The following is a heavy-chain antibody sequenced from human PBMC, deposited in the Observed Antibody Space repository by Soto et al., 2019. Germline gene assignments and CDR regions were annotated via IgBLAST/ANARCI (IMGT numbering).Heavy chain of an antibody. CDR1: GASISGSSYY. Sequence: PSETVALTSSVSGASISGSSYYWGWLRQPPGKGREWIGSVDYGGSTYYNPSLKTRLSISGESSRTRFSLRLTFVTAADTVLYFCLRHRFSDMLPGPHAPSGRGFLVTV. D-gene: IGHD2-2*01. V-gene: IGHV4-39*01. J-gene: IGHJ5*02. CDR2: VDYGGST. CDR3: LRHRFSDMLPGPHAP.